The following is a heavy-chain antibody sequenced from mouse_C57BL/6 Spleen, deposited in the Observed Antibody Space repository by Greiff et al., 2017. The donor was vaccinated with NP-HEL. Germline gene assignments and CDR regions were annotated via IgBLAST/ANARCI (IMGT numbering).Heavy chain of an antibody. CDR2: IYPRSGNT. CDR3: AREGSYYGSSHWYFDV. V-gene: IGHV1-81*01. CDR1: GYTFTSYG. J-gene: IGHJ1*03. Sequence: SGAELARPGASVKLSCKASGYTFTSYGISWVKQRTGQGLEWIGEIYPRSGNTYYNEKFKGKATLTADKSSSTAYMELRSLTSEDSAVYFCAREGSYYGSSHWYFDVWGTGTTVTVSS. D-gene: IGHD1-1*01.